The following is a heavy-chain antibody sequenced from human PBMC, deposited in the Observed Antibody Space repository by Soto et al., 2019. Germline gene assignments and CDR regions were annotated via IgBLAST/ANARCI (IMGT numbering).Heavy chain of an antibody. CDR1: GFTFSSYA. Sequence: EVQLLESGGGLVQPGGSLRLSCAASGFTFSSYAMSWVRQAPWKGLEWVSAISGSGGSTYYADSVKGRFTISRDNSKNTLYLQMHSLRAEDTAVYYCAKENGYSSSWFEFDYWGQGTLVTVSS. CDR3: AKENGYSSSWFEFDY. D-gene: IGHD6-13*01. CDR2: ISGSGGST. J-gene: IGHJ4*02. V-gene: IGHV3-23*01.